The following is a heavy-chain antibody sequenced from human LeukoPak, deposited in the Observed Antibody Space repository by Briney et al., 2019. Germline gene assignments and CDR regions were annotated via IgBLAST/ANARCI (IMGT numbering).Heavy chain of an antibody. Sequence: ASVKVSCKASGYTFTGYYMHWVRQAPGQGLEWMGWINPNSSGTNYAQKFQGRVTMTRDTSISTAYMELSRMRSDDTAVYYCARGYLVGLYGGNSEXGYXGQGTXVTVSS. J-gene: IGHJ4*02. V-gene: IGHV1-2*02. D-gene: IGHD4-23*01. CDR3: ARGYLVGLYGGNSEXGY. CDR2: INPNSSGT. CDR1: GYTFTGYY.